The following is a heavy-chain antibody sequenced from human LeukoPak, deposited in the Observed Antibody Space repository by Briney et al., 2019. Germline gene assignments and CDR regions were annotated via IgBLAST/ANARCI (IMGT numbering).Heavy chain of an antibody. Sequence: PGGSLRLSCAASGFTFSDYFMTWIRQAPGNGLEWIAHMRGSGDTVSYADSVRGRFTISRDNVKNSLYLQMNGLRVEDAAVYYCARLGVITGAGTYDYWGQGALVTVSS. CDR1: GFTFSDYF. V-gene: IGHV3-11*01. D-gene: IGHD6-13*01. J-gene: IGHJ4*02. CDR2: MRGSGDTV. CDR3: ARLGVITGAGTYDY.